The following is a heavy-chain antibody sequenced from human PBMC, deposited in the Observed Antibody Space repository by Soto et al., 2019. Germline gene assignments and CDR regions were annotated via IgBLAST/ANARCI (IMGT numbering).Heavy chain of an antibody. CDR2: INPNSGGT. Sequence: ASVKVSFKASGYTFTGYYMHWVRQAPGQGLEWMGWINPNSGGTNYAQKFQGRVTMTRDTSISTAYMELSRLRSDDTAVYYCARGLKYDILTGYDPSTNWFDPWGQGTQVTVSS. CDR3: ARGLKYDILTGYDPSTNWFDP. D-gene: IGHD3-9*01. J-gene: IGHJ5*02. V-gene: IGHV1-2*02. CDR1: GYTFTGYY.